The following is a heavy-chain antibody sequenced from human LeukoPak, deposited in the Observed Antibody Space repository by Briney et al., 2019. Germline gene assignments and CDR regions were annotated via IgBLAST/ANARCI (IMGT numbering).Heavy chain of an antibody. Sequence: GGSLRLSCAASGFTFSSYGMHWVRQAPGKGLEWVAFIRYDGSNKYYADSVKGRFTISRDNSKNTLYLQMNSLRAEDTAVYYCAKVAAIGYCSSTSCPGYYFDYWGQGTLVTVSS. CDR2: IRYDGSNK. CDR3: AKVAAIGYCSSTSCPGYYFDY. CDR1: GFTFSSYG. V-gene: IGHV3-30*02. J-gene: IGHJ4*02. D-gene: IGHD2-2*01.